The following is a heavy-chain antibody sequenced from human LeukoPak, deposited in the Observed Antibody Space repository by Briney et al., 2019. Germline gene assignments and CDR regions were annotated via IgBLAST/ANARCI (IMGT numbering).Heavy chain of an antibody. Sequence: SVKVSCKASGGTFSSYAISWVRQAPGQGLEWMGGIIPIFGTANYAQKFQGRVTITADKSTSTAYMELSSLRSEDTAVYYCARDFTSASQDIYYYYYMDVWGKGTTVTVSS. D-gene: IGHD2-15*01. CDR2: IIPIFGTA. J-gene: IGHJ6*03. V-gene: IGHV1-69*06. CDR1: GGTFSSYA. CDR3: ARDFTSASQDIYYYYYMDV.